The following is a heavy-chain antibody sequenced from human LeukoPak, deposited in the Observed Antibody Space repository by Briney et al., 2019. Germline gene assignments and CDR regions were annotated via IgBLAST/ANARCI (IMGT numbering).Heavy chain of an antibody. CDR3: AKDFGRSAYDRPFDY. CDR1: GFTFDDYA. J-gene: IGHJ4*02. D-gene: IGHD5-12*01. Sequence: GRSLRLSCAASGFTFDDYAMHWVRHAPGKGLEWVSGISWNSGSIAYADSVKGRFTISRDNAKNSLYLQMNSLRAEDTALYYCAKDFGRSAYDRPFDYWGQGTLVTVSS. CDR2: ISWNSGSI. V-gene: IGHV3-9*01.